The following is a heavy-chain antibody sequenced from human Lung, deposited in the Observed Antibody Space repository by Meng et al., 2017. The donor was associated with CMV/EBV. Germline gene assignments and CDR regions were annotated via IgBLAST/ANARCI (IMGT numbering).Heavy chain of an antibody. J-gene: IGHJ5*01. CDR3: PTRQCSSENCREAYNWFDS. CDR2: ITPIVAIP. Sequence: SSXXVSRKATGGTXSSYTISWVRQARGQGLEWMGRITPIVAIPRYVQKFQDRVTITANKFTNTTYMDLSSLRIEDTAVYYCPTRQCSSENCREAYNWFDSWXQGTLVTVSS. V-gene: IGHV1-69*02. CDR1: GGTXSSYT. D-gene: IGHD2-2*01.